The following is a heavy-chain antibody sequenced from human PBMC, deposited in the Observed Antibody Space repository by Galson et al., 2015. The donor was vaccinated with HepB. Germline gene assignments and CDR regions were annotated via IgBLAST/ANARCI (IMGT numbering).Heavy chain of an antibody. CDR1: GYTFTSYG. J-gene: IGHJ6*03. CDR2: ISAYNGNT. Sequence: SVKVSCKASGYTFTSYGISWVRQAPGQGLEWMGWISAYNGNTNYAQKLQGRVTMTTDTSTSTAYMELRSLRSDDTAVNYCARDFPTKVLGYCSSTSCPGYYMDVWGKGTTVTVSS. CDR3: ARDFPTKVLGYCSSTSCPGYYMDV. D-gene: IGHD2-2*01. V-gene: IGHV1-18*01.